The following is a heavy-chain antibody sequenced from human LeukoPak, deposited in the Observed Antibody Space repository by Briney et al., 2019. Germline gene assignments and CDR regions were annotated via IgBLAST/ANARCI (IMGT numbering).Heavy chain of an antibody. V-gene: IGHV3-13*01. CDR3: ARGGIRVSGIDEFDY. CDR1: GFTFTNYD. D-gene: IGHD6-19*01. CDR2: IGIRGDT. J-gene: IGHJ4*02. Sequence: GGSLRLSCAASGFTFTNYDMHWVRQATGKGLEWVSAIGIRGDTYYSGSVKGRFTISREKAENSLYLQMNSLRAEDTAVYYCARGGIRVSGIDEFDYWGQGTLVTVSS.